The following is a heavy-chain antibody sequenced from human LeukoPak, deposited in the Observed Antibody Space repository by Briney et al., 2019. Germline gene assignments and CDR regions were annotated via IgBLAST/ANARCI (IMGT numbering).Heavy chain of an antibody. D-gene: IGHD6-19*01. CDR1: GGSISSSNW. CDR2: IYHSGST. J-gene: IGHJ6*02. Sequence: SGTLSLTCAASGGSISSSNWWSWVRQPPGKGLEWIGEIYHSGSTNYNPSLKSRVTISVDKSKNQFSLKLSSVTAADTAVYYCARSPSYSSGWYGYYYGMDVWGQGTTVTVSS. CDR3: ARSPSYSSGWYGYYYGMDV. V-gene: IGHV4-4*02.